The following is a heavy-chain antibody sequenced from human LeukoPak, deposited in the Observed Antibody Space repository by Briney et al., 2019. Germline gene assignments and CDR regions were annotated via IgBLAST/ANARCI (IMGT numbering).Heavy chain of an antibody. CDR2: INNDGGST. Sequence: GGSLRLSCAASGFTFSSYWMHWVRQAPGKGLVWVSRINNDGGSTSYADSVKGRFTISRDNAKNTLYLQMNSLRAVDTAVYYCARPTKEGSSWYWWFDPWGQGTLVTVSS. D-gene: IGHD6-13*01. V-gene: IGHV3-74*01. CDR3: ARPTKEGSSWYWWFDP. J-gene: IGHJ5*02. CDR1: GFTFSSYW.